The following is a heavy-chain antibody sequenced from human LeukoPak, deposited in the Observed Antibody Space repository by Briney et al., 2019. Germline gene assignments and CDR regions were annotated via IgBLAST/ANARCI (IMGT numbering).Heavy chain of an antibody. CDR1: GFSFSSYG. CDR2: ISYDVTNK. CDR3: AKALSSGWGNFDY. D-gene: IGHD6-19*01. J-gene: IGHJ4*02. V-gene: IGHV3-30*18. Sequence: GGSLRLSCAASGFSFSSYGMHWVRQAPGKGLEWVAVISYDVTNKYYADSVKGRFTISRDNSKNTLYLQMNSLRAEDTAVYYCAKALSSGWGNFDYWGQGTLVTVSS.